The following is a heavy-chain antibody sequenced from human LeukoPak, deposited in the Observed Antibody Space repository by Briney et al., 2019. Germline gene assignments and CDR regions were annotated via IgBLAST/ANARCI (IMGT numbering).Heavy chain of an antibody. CDR2: INSDGSWT. CDR1: GNYW. D-gene: IGHD2/OR15-2a*01. CDR3: VSFYETY. Sequence: GGSLRLSCAASGNYWMHWVRHVPGKGLVWVSHINSDGSWTSYADSVKGRFTISKDNAKNTVYLQMNSLRAEDTAVYYCVSFYETYWGRGTLVTVSS. J-gene: IGHJ4*02. V-gene: IGHV3-74*01.